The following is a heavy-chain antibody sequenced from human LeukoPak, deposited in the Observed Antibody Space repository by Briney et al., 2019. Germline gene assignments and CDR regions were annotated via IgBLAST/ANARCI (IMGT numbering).Heavy chain of an antibody. J-gene: IGHJ4*02. V-gene: IGHV4-59*01. Sequence: SETLSLTCTVSGGSISSYYWSWIPQPPGKGLEWFGYIYYSGSTNYNPSLKSRVTISVDTSKNQFSLKLSSVTAADTAVYYCARGVVGAICYFDYWGQGTLVTVSS. CDR2: IYYSGST. CDR1: GGSISSYY. D-gene: IGHD1-26*01. CDR3: ARGVVGAICYFDY.